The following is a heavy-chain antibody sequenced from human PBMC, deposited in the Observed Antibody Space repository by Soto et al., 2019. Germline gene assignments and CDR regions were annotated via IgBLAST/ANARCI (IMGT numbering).Heavy chain of an antibody. D-gene: IGHD3-16*01. CDR2: IYYSGST. CDR1: GGSIGSGGYY. V-gene: IGHV4-31*03. CDR3: ARHTSVWGTYYYYGMDV. Sequence: PSETLSLTCTVSGGSIGSGGYYWSWIRQHPWKGLEWIGYIYYSGSTYYNPSLKSRVTISVDTSKNQFSLKLSSVTAADTAVYYCARHTSVWGTYYYYGMDVWGQGTTDTVSS. J-gene: IGHJ6*02.